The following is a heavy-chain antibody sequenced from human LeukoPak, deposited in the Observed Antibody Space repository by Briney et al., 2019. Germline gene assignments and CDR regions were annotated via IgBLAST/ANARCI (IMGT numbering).Heavy chain of an antibody. D-gene: IGHD2-2*01. CDR2: IYYTGST. CDR1: VGSIIRGGYY. J-gene: IGHJ6*02. CDR3: ARVSPMQYYYGMDV. Sequence: PSETLSLTCTVSVGSIIRGGYYWSWIRQCPGKGLEWIVYIYYTGSTYYTPSLKSRVTISIDTANNQFSLKLTSVTAADTAVYYCARVSPMQYYYGMDVWGQGTTVTVSS. V-gene: IGHV4-31*03.